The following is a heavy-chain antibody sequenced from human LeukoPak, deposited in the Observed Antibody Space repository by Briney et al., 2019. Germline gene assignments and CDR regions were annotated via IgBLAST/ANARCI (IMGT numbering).Heavy chain of an antibody. J-gene: IGHJ4*02. CDR3: AREGSSNGFYYFDF. D-gene: IGHD5-18*01. CDR2: ISTTDTEKYI. CDR1: GFAFSDFS. V-gene: IGHV3-21*01. Sequence: GGSLRLSCAASGFAFSDFSMVWVRQAPGKGLEWVSSISTTDTEKYIYYVDSVKGRFTISRDDAKSSLFLHMNSLRAEDTAVYYCAREGSSNGFYYFDFWGQGTLVTVSS.